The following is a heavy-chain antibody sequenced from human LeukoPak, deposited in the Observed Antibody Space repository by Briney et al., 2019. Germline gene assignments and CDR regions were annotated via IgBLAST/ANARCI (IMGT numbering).Heavy chain of an antibody. D-gene: IGHD1-26*01. CDR2: IYYSGST. Sequence: SETLSLTCTVSGGSISSYYWSWIRQPPGKGLEWIGYIYYSGSTNYNPSLKSRVTISVDTSKNQFSLKLSSVTAADTAVYYYARHVGSGSYFDYWGQGTLVTVSS. J-gene: IGHJ4*02. CDR1: GGSISSYY. CDR3: ARHVGSGSYFDY. V-gene: IGHV4-59*08.